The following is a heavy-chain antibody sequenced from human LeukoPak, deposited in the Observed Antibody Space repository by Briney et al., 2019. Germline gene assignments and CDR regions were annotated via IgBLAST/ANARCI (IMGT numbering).Heavy chain of an antibody. CDR1: GGSISSSSYY. V-gene: IGHV4-61*05. D-gene: IGHD2-2*01. J-gene: IGHJ6*02. CDR2: IYYSGST. CDR3: AGTHTYCSSTSCHAGGSYYYGMDV. Sequence: SETLSLTCTVSGGSISSSSYYWGWIRQPPGKGLEWIGYIYYSGSTNYNPSLKSRVTISVDTSKNQFSLKLSSVTAADTAVYYCAGTHTYCSSTSCHAGGSYYYGMDVWGQGTTVTVSS.